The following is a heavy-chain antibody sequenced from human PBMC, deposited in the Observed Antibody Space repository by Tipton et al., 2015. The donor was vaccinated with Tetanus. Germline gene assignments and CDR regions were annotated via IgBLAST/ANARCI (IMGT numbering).Heavy chain of an antibody. V-gene: IGHV3-48*02. CDR2: ISSSSSTI. Sequence: SLRLSCAASGFTFSSYSMNWVRQAPGKGLEWVSYISSSSSTIYYADSVKSRFTISRDNAKNSLYLQMNSLRDEDTAVYYCARDEAGYCSSTSCYGMDVWGQGTTVTVSS. CDR3: ARDEAGYCSSTSCYGMDV. J-gene: IGHJ6*02. CDR1: GFTFSSYS. D-gene: IGHD2-2*01.